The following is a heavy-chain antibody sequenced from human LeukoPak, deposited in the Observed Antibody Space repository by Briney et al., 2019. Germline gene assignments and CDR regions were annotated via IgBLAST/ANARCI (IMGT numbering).Heavy chain of an antibody. Sequence: PGGSLRLSCAASGFTFSSYGMHWVRQAPGKGLEWVAVISYDGSNKYYADSVKGRFTISRDNSKNTLYLQMNSLRAEDTAVYYCAKGAAHFDYWGQGTLVTVSS. CDR2: ISYDGSNK. D-gene: IGHD2-15*01. CDR3: AKGAAHFDY. CDR1: GFTFSSYG. V-gene: IGHV3-30*18. J-gene: IGHJ4*02.